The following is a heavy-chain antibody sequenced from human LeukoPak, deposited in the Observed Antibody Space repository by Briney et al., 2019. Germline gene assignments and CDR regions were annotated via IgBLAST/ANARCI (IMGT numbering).Heavy chain of an antibody. CDR1: GFTFDDYG. D-gene: IGHD3-22*01. J-gene: IGHJ4*02. CDR2: INWNGGST. V-gene: IGHV3-20*04. Sequence: AGSLRLSCAASGFTFDDYGMSWVRQAPGKGLEWVSGINWNGGSTGYADSVKGRFTISRDNAKNSLYLQMNSLRAEDTALYYCARVANYYDSSGFDYWGQGTLVTVSS. CDR3: ARVANYYDSSGFDY.